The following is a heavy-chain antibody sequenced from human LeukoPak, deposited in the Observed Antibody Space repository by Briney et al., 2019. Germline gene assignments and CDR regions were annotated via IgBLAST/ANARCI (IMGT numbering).Heavy chain of an antibody. V-gene: IGHV4-59*01. CDR2: IYYSGST. Sequence: IXFIYYSGSTNYNPSLKSRVTISVDTSKNQFSLKLSSVTAADTAVYYCARSGKGYSSSWYDYWGQGTLVTVSS. J-gene: IGHJ4*02. D-gene: IGHD6-13*01. CDR3: ARSGKGYSSSWYDY.